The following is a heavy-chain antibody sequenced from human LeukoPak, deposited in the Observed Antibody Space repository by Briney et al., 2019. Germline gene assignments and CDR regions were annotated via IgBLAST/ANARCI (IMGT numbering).Heavy chain of an antibody. J-gene: IGHJ1*01. V-gene: IGHV3-30*02. Sequence: GGSLRLSCAASGFTFSSYGMHWVRQAPGKGLEWMAFIRYDGSNQYYADSVKGRFTISRDNSKNMLYLQMNSLRAEDTAVYYCATSGYSSSWYVSWGQGILVTVSS. CDR2: IRYDGSNQ. CDR1: GFTFSSYG. D-gene: IGHD6-13*01. CDR3: ATSGYSSSWYVS.